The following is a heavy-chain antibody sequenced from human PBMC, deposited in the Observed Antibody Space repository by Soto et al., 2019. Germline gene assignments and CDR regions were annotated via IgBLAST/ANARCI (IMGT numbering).Heavy chain of an antibody. CDR2: IYSGGST. CDR1: ESADSGGY. D-gene: IGHD5-18*01. CDR3: ARDPLWGTAMVLWYSDL. Sequence: GGSVRLSGASGESADSGGYSICIRQAPGKGLEWVSVIYSGGSTYYADSVKGRFTISRDNSKNTLYLQMNSLRAEDTAVYYCARDPLWGTAMVLWYSDLWGRGTLVTVSS. V-gene: IGHV3-53*05. J-gene: IGHJ2*01.